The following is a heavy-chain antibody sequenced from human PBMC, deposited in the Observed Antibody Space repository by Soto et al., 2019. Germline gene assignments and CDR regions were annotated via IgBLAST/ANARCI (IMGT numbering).Heavy chain of an antibody. CDR1: GGTFSSYT. Sequence: QVQLVQSGAEVKKPGSSVKVSCKASGGTFSSYTISWVGQAPGQGLEWMGRIIPILGIANYAQKFQGRVTITADKSTSTAYMELSSLRSEDTAVYYCARGVATEYYYYYYMDVWGKGTTVTVSS. J-gene: IGHJ6*03. V-gene: IGHV1-69*02. CDR2: IIPILGIA. D-gene: IGHD5-12*01. CDR3: ARGVATEYYYYYYMDV.